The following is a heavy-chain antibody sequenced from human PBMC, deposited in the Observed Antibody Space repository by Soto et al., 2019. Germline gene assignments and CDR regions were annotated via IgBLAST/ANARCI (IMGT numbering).Heavy chain of an antibody. CDR3: VKGVLSLHYGMEV. Sequence: RRLSCATSGFTFNTYPMTWVRQAPGKGLEWVSSISSTAGRTSSYADSVKGRFAISRDFSDNTVYLQMNNLRVDDTAVYFCVKGVLSLHYGMEVWGQGTTVTVSS. D-gene: IGHD3-16*02. CDR1: GFTFNTYP. CDR2: ISSTAGRTS. V-gene: IGHV3-23*01. J-gene: IGHJ6*02.